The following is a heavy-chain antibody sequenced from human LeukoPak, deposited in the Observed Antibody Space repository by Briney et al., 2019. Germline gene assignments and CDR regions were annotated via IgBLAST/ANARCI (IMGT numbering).Heavy chain of an antibody. Sequence: GGSLRLSCAASGFTFSSYGMSWVRQAPGKGLEWVSAISGSGGSTYYADSVKGRFTISRDNSKNTLYLQMNSLRAEDTAVYYCAKPSFYDILTAYYFDYWGQGTLVTVSS. CDR1: GFTFSSYG. CDR2: ISGSGGST. V-gene: IGHV3-23*01. CDR3: AKPSFYDILTAYYFDY. D-gene: IGHD3-9*01. J-gene: IGHJ4*02.